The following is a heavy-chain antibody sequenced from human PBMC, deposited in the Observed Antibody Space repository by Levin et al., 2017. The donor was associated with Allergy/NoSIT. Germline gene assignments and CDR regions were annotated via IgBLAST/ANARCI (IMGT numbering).Heavy chain of an antibody. V-gene: IGHV4-4*02. D-gene: IGHD3-16*01. CDR2: IYPGGST. J-gene: IGHJ4*02. CDR1: GGSITSSDW. Sequence: RTSETLSLTCTVSGGSITSSDWWTWVRQAPGKGLEWIGEIYPGGSTNYSPSLESRIIISVDKSKNEFSLRLTSVTAADTAVYYCASVGDYWGQGILVTVSS. CDR3: ASVGDY.